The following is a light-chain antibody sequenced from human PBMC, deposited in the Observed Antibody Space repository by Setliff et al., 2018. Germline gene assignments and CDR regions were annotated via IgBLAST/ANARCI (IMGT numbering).Light chain of an antibody. Sequence: QSALTQPRSVSGSPGQSVTISCSGTSSDVGRYNYVSWYQQHPGKAPKLIIYEVNKRPSGVFNRFSGSKSGNTASLTVSGLQAEDEADYYCCSYTGRSYVFGSGTKVTVL. V-gene: IGLV2-11*01. CDR1: SSDVGRYNY. J-gene: IGLJ1*01. CDR2: EVN. CDR3: CSYTGRSYV.